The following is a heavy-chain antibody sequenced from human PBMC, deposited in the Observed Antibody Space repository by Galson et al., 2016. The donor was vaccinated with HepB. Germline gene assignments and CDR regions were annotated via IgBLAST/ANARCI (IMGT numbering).Heavy chain of an antibody. CDR1: GFTFSSYG. J-gene: IGHJ4*02. CDR3: AREKDSSSWYNFDY. V-gene: IGHV3-33*01. CDR2: IWSYGSNT. D-gene: IGHD6-13*01. Sequence: SLRLSCAASGFTFSSYGMHWVRQAPGKGLEWVAVIWSYGSNTYYADSVKGRFTISRDNSKNTLFLQMNSLRAEDTAVYYCAREKDSSSWYNFDYWGQGTLVTVSS.